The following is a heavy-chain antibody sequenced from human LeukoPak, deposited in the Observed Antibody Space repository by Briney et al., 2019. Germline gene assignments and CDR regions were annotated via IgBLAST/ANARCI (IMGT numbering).Heavy chain of an antibody. Sequence: PGGSLRLSCAASGFTFSSYAMSWVRQAPGKGLEWVSAISGSGGSTYYADSVKGRFTISRDNSKKTVYLQMQSLRVEDTAVYYCVKSNSLGGDYWGQGTLVTVSS. D-gene: IGHD2-15*01. J-gene: IGHJ4*02. CDR1: GFTFSSYA. CDR3: VKSNSLGGDY. CDR2: ISGSGGST. V-gene: IGHV3-23*01.